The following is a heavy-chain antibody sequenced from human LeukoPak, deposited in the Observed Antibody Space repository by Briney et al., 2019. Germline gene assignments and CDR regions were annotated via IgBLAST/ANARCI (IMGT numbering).Heavy chain of an antibody. Sequence: PGGSLRLSCAASGFPFSDDWMNWIRQPPGKGLEWIGEINHSGSTNYNPSLKSRVTISVDTSKNQFSLKLSSVTAADTAVYYCARPMSRPGYGPDAFDIWGQGTMVTVSS. CDR1: GFPFSDDW. CDR3: ARPMSRPGYGPDAFDI. CDR2: INHSGST. D-gene: IGHD2-15*01. J-gene: IGHJ3*02. V-gene: IGHV4-34*01.